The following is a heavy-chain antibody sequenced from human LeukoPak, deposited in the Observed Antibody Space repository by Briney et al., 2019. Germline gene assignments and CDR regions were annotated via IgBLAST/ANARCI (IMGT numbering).Heavy chain of an antibody. D-gene: IGHD2-21*02. Sequence: SETLSLTCSVSGGSITSNYWGWIRQSPGKGLEYIGYVYYTGSTDYNPSLRSRVTISVDTSRNQFSLKLVSVTTADSAVYYCATCRGGGDCYFDSWGQGTLVTVSS. CDR3: ATCRGGGDCYFDS. CDR2: VYYTGST. J-gene: IGHJ4*02. CDR1: GGSITSNY. V-gene: IGHV4-59*01.